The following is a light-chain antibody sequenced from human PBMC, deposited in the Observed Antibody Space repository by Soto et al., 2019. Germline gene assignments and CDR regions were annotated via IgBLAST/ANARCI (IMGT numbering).Light chain of an antibody. CDR1: QSISSW. CDR2: DAS. Sequence: DIQMTQSPSTLSASVGDRVTITCRASQSISSWLAWYQQKPGKAPKLLIYDASSLESGVPSRFSGSGSGTEFTLPISSLQPDDFATYYCQQYNRSPWTFGQGTKVEIK. J-gene: IGKJ1*01. V-gene: IGKV1-5*01. CDR3: QQYNRSPWT.